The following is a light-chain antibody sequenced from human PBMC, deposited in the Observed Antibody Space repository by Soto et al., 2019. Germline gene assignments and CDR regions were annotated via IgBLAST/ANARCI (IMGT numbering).Light chain of an antibody. Sequence: EIVMTQSPTTLSVSPGERATLSCRASQSVNSNLAWYQHIPGQAPRLLVYGASTMATGIPARFSGSGSGTEFTLTVSGLQSEDSAVYYCQQYDDWPSYTFGQGTKLEIK. CDR3: QQYDDWPSYT. V-gene: IGKV3-15*01. CDR2: GAS. CDR1: QSVNSN. J-gene: IGKJ2*01.